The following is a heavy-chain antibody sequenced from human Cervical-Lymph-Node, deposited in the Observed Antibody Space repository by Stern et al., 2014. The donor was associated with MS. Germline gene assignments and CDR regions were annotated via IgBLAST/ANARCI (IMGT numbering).Heavy chain of an antibody. J-gene: IGHJ4*02. V-gene: IGHV3-11*01. CDR1: GFSFRNYY. Sequence: DQLVESGGGLVKPGGSLRLSCAASGFSFRNYYMSWIRQAPGTGLEWGSYISSSGDNIDYADSVKGRFTLSQGHAKHYIYLLLNRLRADYTGVYYCVGDDGSTDDYWGQGTLVTVSS. CDR3: VGDDGSTDDY. CDR2: ISSSGDNI. D-gene: IGHD3-10*01.